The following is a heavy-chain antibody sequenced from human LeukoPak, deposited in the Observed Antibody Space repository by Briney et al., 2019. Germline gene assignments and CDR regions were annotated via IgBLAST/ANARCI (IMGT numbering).Heavy chain of an antibody. CDR1: GYTLTELS. V-gene: IGHV1-24*01. CDR3: ATVSGYYGSGTGTCDY. J-gene: IGHJ4*02. D-gene: IGHD3-10*01. CDR2: FDPEDGET. Sequence: ASVKVSCKVSGYTLTELSMHWVRQAPGKGLEWMGGFDPEDGETIYAQKFQGRVTMTEDTSTDTAYMELSSLRSEDTAVYYCATVSGYYGSGTGTCDYWGQGTLVTVSS.